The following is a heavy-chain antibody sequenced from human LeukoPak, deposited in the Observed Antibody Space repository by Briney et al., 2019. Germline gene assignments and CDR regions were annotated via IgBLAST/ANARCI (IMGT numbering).Heavy chain of an antibody. V-gene: IGHV1-58*01. CDR3: AAGNYYDSSGYYY. CDR1: GFTFTNSA. Sequence: SVKVSRKASGFTFTNSAVQWVRQARGQRLEWIGWIVVGSGNTNYAQKFQERVTITRDMPTSTAYMELSSLRSEDTAVYYCAAGNYYDSSGYYYRGQGTLVTVPS. D-gene: IGHD3-22*01. J-gene: IGHJ4*02. CDR2: IVVGSGNT.